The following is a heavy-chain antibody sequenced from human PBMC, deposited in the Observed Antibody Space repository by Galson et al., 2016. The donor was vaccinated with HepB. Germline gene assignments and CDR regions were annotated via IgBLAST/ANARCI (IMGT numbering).Heavy chain of an antibody. Sequence: SXRLSCAASGFIFSSYGMHWVRQSPSKGLESVAFICFDGSKKYYADSVQGRVSISRDNSKNMVFLQIDNLRAEDTAVYYCARPYTYYFGSGSYFDVLHYGMDVWGQGTTVTVSS. D-gene: IGHD3-10*01. CDR3: ARPYTYYFGSGSYFDVLHYGMDV. J-gene: IGHJ6*02. V-gene: IGHV3-33*01. CDR1: GFIFSSYG. CDR2: ICFDGSKK.